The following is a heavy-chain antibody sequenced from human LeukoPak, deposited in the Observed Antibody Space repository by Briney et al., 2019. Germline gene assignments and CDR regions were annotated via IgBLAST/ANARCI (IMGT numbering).Heavy chain of an antibody. CDR2: ISSSSSYI. Sequence: PGGSVRLSCAASGFTFSSYSMNWVRQAPGKGLEWVSSISSSSSYIYYADSVKGRFTISRDNAKNSLYLQMNSLRAEDTAVYYCARGIVVVPAAPNWFDPWGQGTLVTVSS. V-gene: IGHV3-21*01. CDR3: ARGIVVVPAAPNWFDP. J-gene: IGHJ5*02. D-gene: IGHD2-2*01. CDR1: GFTFSSYS.